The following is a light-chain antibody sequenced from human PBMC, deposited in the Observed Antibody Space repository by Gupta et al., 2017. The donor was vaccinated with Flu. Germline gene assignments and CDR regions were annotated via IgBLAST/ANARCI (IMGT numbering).Light chain of an antibody. CDR3: HSYDSSLSVNYV. CDR2: GNS. V-gene: IGLV1-40*01. Sequence: QSVLPRPPSVCGVPGQRLHSNCTGGRANIGAGYDVHWYQQLPGTAPKLLSYGNSNLPSGLPDRFSGSKSCTSASLAIPGLQAEDEADYYCHSYDSSLSVNYVFGTGTKVTVL. J-gene: IGLJ1*01. CDR1: RANIGAGYD.